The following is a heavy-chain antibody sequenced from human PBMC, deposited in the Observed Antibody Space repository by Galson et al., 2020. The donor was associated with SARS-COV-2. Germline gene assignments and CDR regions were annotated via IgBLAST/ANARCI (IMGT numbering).Heavy chain of an antibody. CDR2: ISYSGST. V-gene: IGHV4-59*12. D-gene: IGHD1-26*01. CDR3: AGGVGPTVGTFDV. CDR1: GASIGSYY. J-gene: IGHJ3*01. Sequence: SETLSLTCSVSGASIGSYYWNWIRHPPAKGLERNGYISYSGSTEYKPSLKRRVTMSVDTSKSQFSLRLRSVTAADTAVYYCAGGVGPTVGTFDVWGQGTMVAVSP.